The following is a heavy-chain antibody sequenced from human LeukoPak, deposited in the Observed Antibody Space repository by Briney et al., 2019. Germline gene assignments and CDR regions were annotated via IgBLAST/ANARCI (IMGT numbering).Heavy chain of an antibody. J-gene: IGHJ4*02. CDR3: ARGNYGDHFDY. V-gene: IGHV4-59*11. Sequence: SETLSLTCTVSGGSISSHYWSWIRQPPGKGLGWIRYIYYSGSTNYNPSLKSRVTISVDTSKNQFSLKLSSVTAADTAAYYCARGNYGDHFDYWGQGTLVTVSS. CDR1: GGSISSHY. D-gene: IGHD4-17*01. CDR2: IYYSGST.